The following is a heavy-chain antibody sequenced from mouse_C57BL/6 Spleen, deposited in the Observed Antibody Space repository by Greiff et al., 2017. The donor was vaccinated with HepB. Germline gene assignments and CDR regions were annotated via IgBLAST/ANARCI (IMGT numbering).Heavy chain of an antibody. CDR1: GFTFSDYG. D-gene: IGHD1-1*01. CDR3: ARGTVVARMDY. CDR2: ISSGSSTI. J-gene: IGHJ4*01. V-gene: IGHV5-17*01. Sequence: EVKLMESGGGLVKPGGSLKLSCAASGFTFSDYGMHWVRQAPEKGLEWVAYISSGSSTIYYADTVKGRFTISRDNAKNTLFLQMTSLRSEDTAMYYCARGTVVARMDYWGQGTSVTVSS.